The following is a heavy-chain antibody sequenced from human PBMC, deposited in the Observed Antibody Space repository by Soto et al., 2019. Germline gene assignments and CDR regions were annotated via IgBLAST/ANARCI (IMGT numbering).Heavy chain of an antibody. CDR2: INAVNGNT. Sequence: GASVKVSCKASGYTFTSYAMHWVRQAPGQRLEWMGWINAVNGNTKYSQKFQGRVTITRDTSASTAYMELSSLRSGVTAVYYCARGGSSSWLVDYWGQGTLVTVSS. D-gene: IGHD6-13*01. CDR1: GYTFTSYA. J-gene: IGHJ4*02. V-gene: IGHV1-3*01. CDR3: ARGGSSSWLVDY.